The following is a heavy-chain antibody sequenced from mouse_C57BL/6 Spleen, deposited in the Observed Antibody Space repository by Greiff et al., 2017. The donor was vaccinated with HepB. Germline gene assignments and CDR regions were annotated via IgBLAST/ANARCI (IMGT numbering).Heavy chain of an antibody. V-gene: IGHV1-80*01. J-gene: IGHJ4*01. D-gene: IGHD1-1*01. Sequence: VKLQQSGAELVKPGASVKISCKASGYAFSSYWMNWVKQRPGKGLEWIGQIYPGDGDTNYNGKFKGKATLTADKSSSTAYMQLSSLTSEDSAVYFCARNNYGSYAMDYWGQGTSVTVSS. CDR3: ARNNYGSYAMDY. CDR2: IYPGDGDT. CDR1: GYAFSSYW.